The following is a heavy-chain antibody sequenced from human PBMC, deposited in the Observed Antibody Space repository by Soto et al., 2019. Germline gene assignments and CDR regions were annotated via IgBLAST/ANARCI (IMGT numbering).Heavy chain of an antibody. D-gene: IGHD6-13*01. CDR1: GGTFSSYT. CDR3: ARYSSSWYAYYFDY. CDR2: IIPILGIA. Sequence: QVQLVQSGAEVKKPGSSVKVSCKASGGTFSSYTISWVRQAPGQGLEWMGRIIPILGIANYAQKFQGRVTITADKSTSTAYMELSSLRSEDTAVYYCARYSSSWYAYYFDYWGQGTLVTVSS. J-gene: IGHJ4*02. V-gene: IGHV1-69*02.